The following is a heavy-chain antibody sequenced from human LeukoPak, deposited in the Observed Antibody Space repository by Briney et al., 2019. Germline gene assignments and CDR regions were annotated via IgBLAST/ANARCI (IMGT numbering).Heavy chain of an antibody. CDR2: IYYSGST. J-gene: IGHJ4*02. CDR1: GGSISSYY. D-gene: IGHD5-18*01. Sequence: TSETLSLTCTVSGGSISSYYWSWIRQPPGKGLEWIGYIYYSGSTNYNPSLKSRVTISVDTSKNQFSLKLSSVTAADTAVYYCARPDRGYSYGPPFDYWGQGTLVTVSS. V-gene: IGHV4-59*01. CDR3: ARPDRGYSYGPPFDY.